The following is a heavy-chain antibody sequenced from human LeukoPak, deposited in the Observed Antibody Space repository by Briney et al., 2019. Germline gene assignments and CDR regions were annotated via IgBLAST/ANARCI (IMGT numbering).Heavy chain of an antibody. D-gene: IGHD2-21*02. V-gene: IGHV4-59*11. CDR3: ARLLNNDNAGDPDTFDM. J-gene: IGHJ3*02. CDR2: IYYTGTT. Sequence: SETLSLTCTVSGGSISSHYWSWIRQSPERGLEWIGFIYYTGTTRYNPSLRGRVTMSVDSSRNHFSLKLTSMTAADTALYYCARLLNNDNAGDPDTFDMRGQGTMVTVSS. CDR1: GGSISSHY.